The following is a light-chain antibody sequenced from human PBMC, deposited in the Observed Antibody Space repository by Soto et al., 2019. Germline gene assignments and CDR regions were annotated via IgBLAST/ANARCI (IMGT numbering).Light chain of an antibody. V-gene: IGKV3-20*01. Sequence: EIVLTQSPGTLSLSPGERATLSCRASQSVSSSYLAWYQQKPGQAPKLLIYGASSRAAGIPDRFSGSESGTDFTLTISSLEPEDFAVYYCHQYGSSPLTFGPGTKVDIK. J-gene: IGKJ3*01. CDR2: GAS. CDR1: QSVSSSY. CDR3: HQYGSSPLT.